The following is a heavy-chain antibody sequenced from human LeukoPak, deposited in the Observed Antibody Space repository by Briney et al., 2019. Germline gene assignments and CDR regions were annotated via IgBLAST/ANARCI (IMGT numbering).Heavy chain of an antibody. V-gene: IGHV4-34*01. CDR2: INHSGST. J-gene: IGHJ6*03. D-gene: IGHD6-13*01. CDR1: GGSFSCYY. Sequence: SDPLSLTCAVYGGSFSCYYWSWILQPPGKGLDLIGEINHSGSTNYNPSLKSRVTISVDTSKNHFSLKLSSVTAADTAVYYCATESAAGSWFYYYYMDAWGKGNTVTVSS. CDR3: ATESAAGSWFYYYYMDA.